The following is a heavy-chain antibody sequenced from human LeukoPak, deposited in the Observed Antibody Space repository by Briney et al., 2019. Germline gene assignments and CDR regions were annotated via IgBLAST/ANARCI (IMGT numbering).Heavy chain of an antibody. Sequence: GRSLRLSCAASGFTFSSYGMHWVRQAPGKGLEWVAVISYDGSNKYYADSVKGRFTISRDNAKNSLYLQMNSLRAEDTAVYYCARESYIAVAGFDYWGQGTLVTVSS. D-gene: IGHD6-19*01. CDR1: GFTFSSYG. J-gene: IGHJ4*02. CDR3: ARESYIAVAGFDY. CDR2: ISYDGSNK. V-gene: IGHV3-30*03.